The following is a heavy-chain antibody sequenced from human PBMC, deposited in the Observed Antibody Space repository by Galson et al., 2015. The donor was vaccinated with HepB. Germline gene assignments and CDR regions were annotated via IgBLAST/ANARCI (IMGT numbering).Heavy chain of an antibody. CDR2: ISYDGSDK. CDR3: ARFYGGFDY. V-gene: IGHV3-30*03. Sequence: SLRLSCAASGFTFSAYGMQWVRQAPGKGLEWVAFISYDGSDKYYVDSVKGRFSISRDNSKNTLFLQMNSLRAEDTAVYYCARFYGGFDYWGQGTLVTVSS. J-gene: IGHJ4*02. CDR1: GFTFSAYG. D-gene: IGHD4-23*01.